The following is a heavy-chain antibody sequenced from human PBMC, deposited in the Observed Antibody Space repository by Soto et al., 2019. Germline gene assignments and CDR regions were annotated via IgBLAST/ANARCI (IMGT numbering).Heavy chain of an antibody. CDR2: IIPIFGTA. CDR3: ARDITTVTTELIYGMDV. Sequence: QVQLVQSGAEVKKPGSSVKVSCKASGGTFSSYAISWVRQAPGQGLEWMGGIIPIFGTANYAQKFQGRVTITADKSTSKAYMELSSLGSEDTAVYYCARDITTVTTELIYGMDVWGQGTTVTVSS. D-gene: IGHD4-4*01. J-gene: IGHJ6*02. CDR1: GGTFSSYA. V-gene: IGHV1-69*06.